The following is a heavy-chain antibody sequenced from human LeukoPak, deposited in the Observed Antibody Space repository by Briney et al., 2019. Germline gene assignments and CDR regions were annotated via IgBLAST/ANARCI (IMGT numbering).Heavy chain of an antibody. CDR2: IIPIFGTA. CDR3: ARDPLSGCSYSYYMDV. V-gene: IGHV1-69*06. CDR1: GGTFSSYA. Sequence: SVKVSCKASGGTFSSYAISWVRQAPGQGLEWMGGIIPIFGTANYAQKFQGRVTITADKSTSTAYMELSSLRSEDTAVYYCARDPLSGCSYSYYMDVWGKGTTVTVSS. D-gene: IGHD5-18*01. J-gene: IGHJ6*03.